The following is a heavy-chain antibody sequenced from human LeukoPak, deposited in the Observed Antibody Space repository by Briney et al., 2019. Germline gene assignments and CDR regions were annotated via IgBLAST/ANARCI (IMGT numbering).Heavy chain of an antibody. V-gene: IGHV3-23*01. Sequence: GGSLRLSCAAAGFTFSNYAMSWVRQAPGEGLEWVSAISGSGGSTYYADSVKGRFTISRDNSKNTLYLQMNSLRAEDTAVYYCALGRNIVIVPAAIFDSWGQGTLVTVSS. D-gene: IGHD2-2*02. CDR1: GFTFSNYA. CDR2: ISGSGGST. J-gene: IGHJ4*02. CDR3: ALGRNIVIVPAAIFDS.